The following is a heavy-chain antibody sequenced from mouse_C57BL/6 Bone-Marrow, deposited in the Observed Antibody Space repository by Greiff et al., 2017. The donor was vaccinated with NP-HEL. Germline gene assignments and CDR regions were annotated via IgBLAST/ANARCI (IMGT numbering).Heavy chain of an antibody. J-gene: IGHJ4*01. V-gene: IGHV1-9*01. CDR2: ILPGSGST. CDR3: ATPNTMDY. Sequence: QVQLQQSGAELMKPGASVKLSCKATGYTFTGYWIEWVKQRPGHGLEWIGEILPGSGSTNYNEKFKGKATLTAEKSSSTAYMQLSSLKSADSAVYFCATPNTMDYWGQGTSVTVSS. CDR1: GYTFTGYW.